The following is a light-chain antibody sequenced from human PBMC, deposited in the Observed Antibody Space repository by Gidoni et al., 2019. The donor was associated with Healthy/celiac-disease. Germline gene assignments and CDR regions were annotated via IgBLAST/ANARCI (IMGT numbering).Light chain of an antibody. J-gene: IGKJ2*03. V-gene: IGKV3-20*01. Sequence: ELVLTQSPRTLSLSPGDRATLSCRASQSVRSSYLAWYQQKPGQAPRLLIYGASSRATGIPDRFSGSGSGTDFTLTISRLEPEDFAVYYCQQYGSSPQYSFGQGTKLEIK. CDR2: GAS. CDR3: QQYGSSPQYS. CDR1: QSVRSSY.